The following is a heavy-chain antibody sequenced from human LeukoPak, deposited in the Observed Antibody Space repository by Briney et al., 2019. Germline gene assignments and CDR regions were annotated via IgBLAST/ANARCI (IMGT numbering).Heavy chain of an antibody. D-gene: IGHD3-22*01. Sequence: PGGSLRLSCAASGFTFSGCYMSWIRQAPGKGLEWVSYISSSGTYTDYADSVKGRFTISRDNVKNSLYLQMNSLRAEDTALYYCARGGPMREFDYWGQGTLVTFSS. CDR2: ISSSGTYT. CDR3: ARGGPMREFDY. V-gene: IGHV3-11*05. J-gene: IGHJ4*02. CDR1: GFTFSGCY.